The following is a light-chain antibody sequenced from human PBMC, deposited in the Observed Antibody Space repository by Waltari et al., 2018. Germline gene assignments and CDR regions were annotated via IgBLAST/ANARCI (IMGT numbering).Light chain of an antibody. V-gene: IGKV2-28*01. J-gene: IGKJ1*01. Sequence: DIVMTPSPLSLPVTPGEPASISCRSSQSLLHSNGYNYLDWYLQKPGQSPQLLISLGSNRASGVPDRFSGSGSGTDFTLKISRVEAEDVGVYYCMQALQTPWTFGQGTKVEIK. CDR1: QSLLHSNGYNY. CDR2: LGS. CDR3: MQALQTPWT.